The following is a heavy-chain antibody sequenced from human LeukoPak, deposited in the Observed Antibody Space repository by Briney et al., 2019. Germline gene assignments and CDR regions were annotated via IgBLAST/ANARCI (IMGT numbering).Heavy chain of an antibody. Sequence: SETLSLTCSVFGGSINDYYWIWVRQPPGKGLEWIGHIYSSGISDYSPSLKSRLSLSVDTSKNQVSLRLRSVTAADTAVYYCASGGLATSPRWDHNWFDPWGQGTLVTVSS. J-gene: IGHJ5*02. D-gene: IGHD5-24*01. CDR3: ASGGLATSPRWDHNWFDP. CDR2: IYSSGIS. CDR1: GGSINDYY. V-gene: IGHV4-4*09.